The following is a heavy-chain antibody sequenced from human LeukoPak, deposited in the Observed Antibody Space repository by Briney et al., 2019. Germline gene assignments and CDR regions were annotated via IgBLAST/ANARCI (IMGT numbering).Heavy chain of an antibody. CDR2: ISWNSGSI. CDR1: GFTFDDYA. Sequence: GRSLRLSCAASGFTFDDYAMHWVRQAPGKGLEWVSGISWNSGSIGYADSVKGRFTISRDNAKNSLYLQMNSLRAEDTALYYCAKDPGGYCSGGSCYPEYFDYWGQGTLVTVSS. D-gene: IGHD2-15*01. J-gene: IGHJ4*02. CDR3: AKDPGGYCSGGSCYPEYFDY. V-gene: IGHV3-9*01.